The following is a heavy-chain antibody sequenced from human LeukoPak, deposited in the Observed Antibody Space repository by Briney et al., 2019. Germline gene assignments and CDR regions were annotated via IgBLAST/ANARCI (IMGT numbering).Heavy chain of an antibody. J-gene: IGHJ6*02. CDR3: ARVSSSGYHHRVYYYYGMDV. CDR2: IYYSGST. CDR1: GGSISSGDYY. D-gene: IGHD3-22*01. V-gene: IGHV4-30-4*01. Sequence: PSQTLSLTCTVSGGSISSGDYYWSWIRQPPGKGLEWIGYIYYSGSTYYNPSLKSRVTISVDTSKNQFSLKLSSVTAADTAVYYYARVSSSGYHHRVYYYYGMDVWGQGTTVTVSS.